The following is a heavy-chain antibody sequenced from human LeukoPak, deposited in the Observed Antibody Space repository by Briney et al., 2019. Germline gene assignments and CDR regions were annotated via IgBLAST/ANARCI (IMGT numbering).Heavy chain of an antibody. CDR3: AKDDGGY. J-gene: IGHJ4*02. V-gene: IGHV3-30*18. CDR2: ISYDGSNK. Sequence: PGGALRLFCAASGFTLSSYWMHWVRPAPGKGLEWVAVISYDGSNKYYADSVKGRFTISRDNSKNTLYLQMNSLRAEDTAVYYCAKDDGGYWGQGTLSPSPQ. CDR1: GFTLSSYW. D-gene: IGHD3-10*01.